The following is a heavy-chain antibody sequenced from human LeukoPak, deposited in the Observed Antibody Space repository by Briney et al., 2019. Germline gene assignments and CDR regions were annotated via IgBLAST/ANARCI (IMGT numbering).Heavy chain of an antibody. J-gene: IGHJ4*02. Sequence: SETLSLTCTVSGGSISSGSYYWSWIRQPAGKGLEWIGRIYTSGSTNYNPSLKSRVTISVDTSKNQFSLKLSSVTAADTAVYYCARGYSSSYWGQGTLVTVSS. CDR1: GGSISSGSYY. V-gene: IGHV4-61*02. D-gene: IGHD6-13*01. CDR2: IYTSGST. CDR3: ARGYSSSY.